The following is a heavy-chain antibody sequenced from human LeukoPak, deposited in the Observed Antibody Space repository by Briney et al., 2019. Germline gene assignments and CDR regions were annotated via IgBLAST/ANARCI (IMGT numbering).Heavy chain of an antibody. Sequence: GGSLRLSCAASGFTFSVIWMSWVREAPGKGLEWVGRIKSNVDGGARDYAAPVKGRFTISRDDSKNTLYLQMSRLKTEDTGVYYCTTDGVDFWSGYYIGNYWGQGTLVAVSS. CDR1: GFTFSVIW. CDR3: TTDGVDFWSGYYIGNY. V-gene: IGHV3-15*01. CDR2: IKSNVDGGAR. J-gene: IGHJ4*02. D-gene: IGHD3-3*01.